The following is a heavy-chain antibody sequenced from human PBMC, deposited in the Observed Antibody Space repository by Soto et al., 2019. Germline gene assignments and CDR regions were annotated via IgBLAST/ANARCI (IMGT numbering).Heavy chain of an antibody. V-gene: IGHV3-23*01. J-gene: IGHJ4*02. Sequence: EVQLLESGGGLVQPGGSLRLSCAASGFTFSIYAMTWVRQAPGKGLEWVATINDVGGSTYYAGSVKGRFSISRDNSKNMLYLQMNSLRAEDTALYYCAKVTSRDLGYSNGASDFWGQGTLVTVSS. CDR3: AKVTSRDLGYSNGASDF. D-gene: IGHD5-18*01. CDR2: INDVGGST. CDR1: GFTFSIYA.